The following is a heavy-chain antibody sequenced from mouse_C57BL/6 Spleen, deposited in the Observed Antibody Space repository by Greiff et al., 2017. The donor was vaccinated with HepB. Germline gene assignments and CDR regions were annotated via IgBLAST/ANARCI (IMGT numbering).Heavy chain of an antibody. CDR2: ISSGSSTI. J-gene: IGHJ1*03. CDR1: GFTFSDYG. D-gene: IGHD1-1*01. Sequence: EVKVVESGGGLVKPGGSLKLSCAASGFTFSDYGMHWVRQAPEKGLEWVAYISSGSSTIYYADTVKGRFTISRDNAKNTLFLQMTSLRSEDTAMYYCATSYYGSSYGYFDVWGTGTTVTVSS. CDR3: ATSYYGSSYGYFDV. V-gene: IGHV5-17*01.